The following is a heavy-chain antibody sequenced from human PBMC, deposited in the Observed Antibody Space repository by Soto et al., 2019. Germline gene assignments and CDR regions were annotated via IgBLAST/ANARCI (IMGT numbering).Heavy chain of an antibody. CDR1: GFTFGDYA. CDR2: IRSKAYGGTT. D-gene: IGHD3-22*01. J-gene: IGHJ6*02. V-gene: IGHV3-49*03. CDR3: TRVSSSSGYYFFYYYYGMDV. Sequence: PGGSLRLSCTASGFTFGDYAMSWFRQAPGKGLEWVGFIRSKAYGGTTEYAASVKGRFTISRDDSKSIAYLQMNSLKTEDTAVYYCTRVSSSSGYYFFYYYYGMDVWGQGTTVTVSS.